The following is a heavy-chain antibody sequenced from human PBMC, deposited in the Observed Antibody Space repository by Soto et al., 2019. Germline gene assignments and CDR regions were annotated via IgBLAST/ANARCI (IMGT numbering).Heavy chain of an antibody. J-gene: IGHJ4*02. CDR2: ISYSEST. CDR1: GGSISSYF. D-gene: IGHD1-26*01. CDR3: ARVGGSYSTGLDY. Sequence: SETLSLTCSVSGGSISSYFWSWIRQPPGKGLEWLGYISYSESTNYNPSLKSRVIISLDASKNQFSLKLSSVTAADTAVYYCARVGGSYSTGLDYWGQGTLVTVSS. V-gene: IGHV4-59*01.